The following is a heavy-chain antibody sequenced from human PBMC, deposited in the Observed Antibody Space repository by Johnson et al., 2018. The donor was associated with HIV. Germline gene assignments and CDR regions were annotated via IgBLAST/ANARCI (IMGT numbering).Heavy chain of an antibody. Sequence: VQLVEFGGGLVQPGGSLRLSCAASGFTVSSNYMSWVRQAPGKGLGWVANIKQDGSEKYYVDSVKGRFTISRDNAKNSLYLQMNSLRAEDTAVYYCAKDVGNYWPNAFDIWGQGTTVTVSS. D-gene: IGHD3-22*01. CDR2: IKQDGSEK. V-gene: IGHV3-7*01. CDR1: GFTVSSNY. J-gene: IGHJ3*02. CDR3: AKDVGNYWPNAFDI.